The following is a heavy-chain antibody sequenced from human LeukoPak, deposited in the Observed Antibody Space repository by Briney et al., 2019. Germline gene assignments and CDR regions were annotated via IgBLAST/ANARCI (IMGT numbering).Heavy chain of an antibody. CDR2: IYYSGST. D-gene: IGHD3-3*02. V-gene: IGHV4-59*12. J-gene: IGHJ5*02. Sequence: PSETLSLTCTVSGGSISSYYWSWIRQPPGKGLEWIGYIYYSGSTNYNPSLKSRVTISVDTSKNQFSLKLSSVTAADTAVYYCARRAGIIFNGRKPPRFDPCGQGTLVTVSS. CDR1: GGSISSYY. CDR3: ARRAGIIFNGRKPPRFDP.